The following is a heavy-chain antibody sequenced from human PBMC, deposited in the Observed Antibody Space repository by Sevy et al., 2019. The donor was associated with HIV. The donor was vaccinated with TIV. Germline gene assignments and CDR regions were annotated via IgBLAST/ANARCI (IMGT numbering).Heavy chain of an antibody. Sequence: GGSLRLSCAASGFTFSNYDMHWVRQATGEGLEWVSAIGTAGDTYYPGSVKGRFTISRENAKNSLYLQMNSLRAGDTAVYYCARGGDFCISSSPYNFDCWGQGTLVTVSS. J-gene: IGHJ4*02. D-gene: IGHD6-6*01. CDR3: ARGGDFCISSSPYNFDC. CDR2: IGTAGDT. V-gene: IGHV3-13*01. CDR1: GFTFSNYD.